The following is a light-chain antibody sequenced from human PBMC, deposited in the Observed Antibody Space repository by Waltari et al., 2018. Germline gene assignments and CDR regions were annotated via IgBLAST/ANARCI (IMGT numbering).Light chain of an antibody. J-gene: IGLJ3*02. V-gene: IGLV3-1*01. Sequence: SYAVTQPPSVSVSPGQTASITCSGDELKSRYVYWYQPKPGQSPILLIFQDTKRPSGIPDRFSGFSSGNTATLTVSETQAMDEADYYCQTWDTRTTRVFGTGTKLTVL. CDR3: QTWDTRTTRV. CDR1: ELKSRY. CDR2: QDT.